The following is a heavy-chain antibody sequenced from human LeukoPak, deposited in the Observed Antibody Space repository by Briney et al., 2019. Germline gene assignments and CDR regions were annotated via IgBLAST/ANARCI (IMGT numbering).Heavy chain of an antibody. CDR1: GFTFSDYT. Sequence: GGSLRLSCAASGFTFSDYTMNWFRQAPGKGLEWVSSISGGSRSIHYVDSVKGRFTISRDNAKNSLYLQMNSLRAEDTAVYYCARDYFYCGGDCFVDYWGQGTLVTVSS. D-gene: IGHD2-21*02. CDR2: ISGGSRSI. V-gene: IGHV3-21*01. J-gene: IGHJ4*02. CDR3: ARDYFYCGGDCFVDY.